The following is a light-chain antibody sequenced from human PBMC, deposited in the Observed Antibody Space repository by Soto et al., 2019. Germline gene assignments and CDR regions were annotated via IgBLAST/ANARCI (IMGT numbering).Light chain of an antibody. CDR2: GAS. CDR1: QSVSSSY. CDR3: HQYDSSPLT. J-gene: IGKJ4*01. V-gene: IGKV3-20*01. Sequence: EIVLTQSPGTLSLSPGERATLSCRASQSVSSSYLAWYHQKPGQAHRLLIYGASSRATGIPDRFSGSGSGTDFTLTISRLEPEDFAVYYCHQYDSSPLTFGGGTKVEIK.